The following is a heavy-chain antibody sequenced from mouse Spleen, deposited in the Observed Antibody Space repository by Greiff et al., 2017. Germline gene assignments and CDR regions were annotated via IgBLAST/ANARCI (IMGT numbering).Heavy chain of an antibody. CDR2: IDPNSGGT. J-gene: IGHJ4*01. CDR1: GYTFTSYW. D-gene: IGHD1-2*01. V-gene: IGHV1-62-3*01. Sequence: QVQLQQPGAELVKPGASVKLSCKASGYTFTSYWMHWVKQRPGRGLEWIGRIDPNSGGTKYNEKFKSKATLTVDKPSSTAYMQLSSLTSEDSAVYFCARWITTATLYAMDYWGQGTSVTVSS. CDR3: ARWITTATLYAMDY.